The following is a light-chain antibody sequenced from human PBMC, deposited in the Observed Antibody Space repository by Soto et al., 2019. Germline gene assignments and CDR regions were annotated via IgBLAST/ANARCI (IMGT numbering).Light chain of an antibody. CDR1: QSISTR. Sequence: DIKMTQSPSTLSASVGDRVTITFRASQSISTRLAWYQQKPGKAPKLLIYDASSLESGVPSRFSGSASGTEFTLTISSLQPDDFATYYCQQYNSYSTFGQGTKVDIK. CDR3: QQYNSYST. V-gene: IGKV1-5*01. CDR2: DAS. J-gene: IGKJ1*01.